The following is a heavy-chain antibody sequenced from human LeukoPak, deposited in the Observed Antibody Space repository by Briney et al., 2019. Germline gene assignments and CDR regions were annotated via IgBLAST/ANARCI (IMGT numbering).Heavy chain of an antibody. V-gene: IGHV4-39*07. D-gene: IGHD3-10*01. Sequence: PSETQSLTCSVSGGSISSKNYYWAWIRQPPGKGLEWIGSVYFTGATNYSPPLQSRVTISGDTSKNQFSLKLSSVTAADTAVYYCAREFPGPMVRGVIIDYWGQGTLVTVSS. J-gene: IGHJ4*02. CDR2: VYFTGAT. CDR3: AREFPGPMVRGVIIDY. CDR1: GGSISSKNYY.